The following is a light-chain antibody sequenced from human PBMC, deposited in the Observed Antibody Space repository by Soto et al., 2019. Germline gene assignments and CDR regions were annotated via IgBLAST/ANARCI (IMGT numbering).Light chain of an antibody. V-gene: IGKV1-39*01. J-gene: IGKJ1*01. Sequence: DIQITQSKSSLSASVEDRFIITCRASQSISNHLNWYQQKPGKAPKLLIFAASSLQSGVPSRFSGSRSGPDFTLTISSLQPEDFATYYCQQSYSSPPTFGQGTKVDIK. CDR1: QSISNH. CDR2: AAS. CDR3: QQSYSSPPT.